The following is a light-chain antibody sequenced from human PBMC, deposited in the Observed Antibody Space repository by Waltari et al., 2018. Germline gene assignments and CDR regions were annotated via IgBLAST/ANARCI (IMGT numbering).Light chain of an antibody. J-gene: IGKJ1*01. CDR2: GAS. V-gene: IGKV3-20*01. CDR1: QSVSSSY. CDR3: QQDGSSPPWT. Sequence: ELVFTQSPGTLSLSPGERAPLTCRASQSVSSSYLAWYQQKPGQATSLLIYGASSRATGMPARCSGSGSGTDFTLTISRLEPEEVAVEYWQQDGSSPPWTCGKGTKVEIK.